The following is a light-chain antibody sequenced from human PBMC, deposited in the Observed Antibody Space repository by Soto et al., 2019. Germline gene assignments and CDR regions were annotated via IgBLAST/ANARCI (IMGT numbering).Light chain of an antibody. V-gene: IGLV2-8*01. CDR2: EAT. CDR3: SSYAGSNIVV. CDR1: NSDVGGHNY. J-gene: IGLJ2*01. Sequence: QSALTQPPSASGSPGQSVTISCTGTNSDVGGHNYVSWYQQHPGKAPKFMIYEATKRPSGVPDRFSGSRSGNTASLTVSGLQAEDEADYYCSSYAGSNIVVFGGGTKVTVL.